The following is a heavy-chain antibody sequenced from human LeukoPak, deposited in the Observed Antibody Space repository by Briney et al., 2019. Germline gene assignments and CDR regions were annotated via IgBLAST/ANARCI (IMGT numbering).Heavy chain of an antibody. V-gene: IGHV3-74*01. J-gene: IGHJ4*02. CDR2: INTDGSST. CDR3: AREGSSSSEPFDY. CDR1: GFTFSSYW. D-gene: IGHD6-6*01. Sequence: GGSLRLSCAASGFTFSSYWMHWVRHAPGKGLVWVARINTDGSSTIYADSVKGRFTISRDNAKNTLYLQMNSLRAEDTAVYYCAREGSSSSEPFDYWGQGTLVTVSS.